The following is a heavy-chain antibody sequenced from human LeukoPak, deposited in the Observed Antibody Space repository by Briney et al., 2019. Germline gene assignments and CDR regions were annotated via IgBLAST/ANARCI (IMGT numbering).Heavy chain of an antibody. CDR1: GFTFSSYA. CDR2: ISGSGGST. D-gene: IGHD3-22*01. Sequence: GGSLRLSCAASGFTFSSYAMSWVRQAPGKGLEWVSAISGSGGSTYYADSVKGRFTISRDNSKNTLYLQMNSLRAEDTAVYYCAKDAVLYYYDSSGYDGDAFDIWGQGTMVTVSS. J-gene: IGHJ3*02. V-gene: IGHV3-23*01. CDR3: AKDAVLYYYDSSGYDGDAFDI.